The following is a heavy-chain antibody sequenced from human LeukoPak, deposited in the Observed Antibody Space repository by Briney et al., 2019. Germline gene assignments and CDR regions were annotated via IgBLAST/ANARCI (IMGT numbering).Heavy chain of an antibody. CDR1: GFTFSDYY. V-gene: IGHV3-11*01. CDR2: ISSSGSTI. CDR3: AKDRLRRTQWLVLDY. D-gene: IGHD6-19*01. J-gene: IGHJ4*02. Sequence: PGGSLRLSCVASGFTFSDYYMSWIRQAPGKGLEWVSYISSSGSTIYYADSVKGRFTISRDNAKNSLYLQMNSLRAEDTALYYCAKDRLRRTQWLVLDYWGQGTLVTVSS.